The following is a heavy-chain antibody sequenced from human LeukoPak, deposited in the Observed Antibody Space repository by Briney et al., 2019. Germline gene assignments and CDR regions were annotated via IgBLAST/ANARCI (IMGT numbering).Heavy chain of an antibody. J-gene: IGHJ6*03. CDR2: ISSSSSYI. Sequence: GGSLRLSCVASGFTFSSYSMNWVRQAPGKGLEWVSSISSSSSYIYYADSVKGRFTISRDNAKNSLYLQMNSLRAEDTAVYYCARVTRLYYYYMDVWGKGTTVTVSS. CDR3: ARVTRLYYYYMDV. CDR1: GFTFSSYS. V-gene: IGHV3-21*01. D-gene: IGHD5-12*01.